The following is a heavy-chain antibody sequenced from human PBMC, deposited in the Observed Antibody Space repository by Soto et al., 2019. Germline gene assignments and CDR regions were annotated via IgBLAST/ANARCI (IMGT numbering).Heavy chain of an antibody. V-gene: IGHV3-66*01. CDR3: ARARRYYDILTGYYNFGRDYYGMDV. D-gene: IGHD3-9*01. Sequence: GGSLRLSCAASGFTVSSNYMSWVRQAPGKGLEWVSFIYSGGSTYYADSVKGRFTISRDNSKNTLYLQMNSLRAEDTAVYYCARARRYYDILTGYYNFGRDYYGMDVWGQGTTVTVSS. J-gene: IGHJ6*02. CDR1: GFTVSSNY. CDR2: IYSGGST.